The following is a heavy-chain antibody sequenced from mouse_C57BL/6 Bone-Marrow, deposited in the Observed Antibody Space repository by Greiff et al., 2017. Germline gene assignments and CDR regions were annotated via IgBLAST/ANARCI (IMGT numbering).Heavy chain of an antibody. V-gene: IGHV5-6*02. CDR2: ISSGGSYT. J-gene: IGHJ2*01. CDR3: ARRFDY. CDR1: GFTFSSYG. Sequence: EVNVVESGGDLVKPGGSLKLSCAASGFTFSSYGMSWVRQTPDKRLEWVATISSGGSYTYYPYSVKGRFTISRDNAKNTLYLQMSSLKSEDTAMYYCARRFDYWGQGTTLTVSS.